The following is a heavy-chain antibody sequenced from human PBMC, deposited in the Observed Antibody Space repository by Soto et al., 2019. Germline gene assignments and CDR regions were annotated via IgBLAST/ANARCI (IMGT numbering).Heavy chain of an antibody. CDR2: IYWDDDK. CDR3: AHTWRDGIAVAGNWFDP. J-gene: IGHJ5*02. Sequence: GSGPTLVNPTQTLTLTCTFSGFSLSTSGVGVGWIRQPPGKALEWLALIYWDDDKRYSPSLKGRLTITKDTSKYQVVLTMTNMDPVDTATYYCAHTWRDGIAVAGNWFDPWGQGTLVTVSS. CDR1: GFSLSTSGVG. V-gene: IGHV2-5*02. D-gene: IGHD6-19*01.